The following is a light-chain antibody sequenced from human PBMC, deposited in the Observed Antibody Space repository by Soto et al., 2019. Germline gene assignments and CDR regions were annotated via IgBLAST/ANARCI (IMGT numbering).Light chain of an antibody. CDR1: SSDVGYYDY. CDR3: SSFTSSSVYV. V-gene: IGLV2-14*01. CDR2: DVT. J-gene: IGLJ1*01. Sequence: HSALTQPASVSGSPGQSITISCTGTSSDVGYYDYVSWYQQHPGKAPKLMIYDVTNRPSGVSNRFSGSKSGNTASLTISGLQGDDEADYYCSSFTSSSVYVFGAGTKVTVL.